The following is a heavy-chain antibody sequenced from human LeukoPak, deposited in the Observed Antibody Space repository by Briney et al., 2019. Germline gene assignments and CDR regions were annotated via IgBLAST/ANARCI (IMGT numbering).Heavy chain of an antibody. CDR3: ARAGDYYGSGEADY. Sequence: GGSLRLSCAASGFTFSSYWMSWVRQAPGKGLEWVANIKQDGSEKYYVDSVKGRFTISRDNAKNSLYLQMNSLRAEDTAVYYCARAGDYYGSGEADYWGQGTLVTVSS. J-gene: IGHJ4*02. V-gene: IGHV3-7*01. CDR2: IKQDGSEK. D-gene: IGHD3-10*01. CDR1: GFTFSSYW.